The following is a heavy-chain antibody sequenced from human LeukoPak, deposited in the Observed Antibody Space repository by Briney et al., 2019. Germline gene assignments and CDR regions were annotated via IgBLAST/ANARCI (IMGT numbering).Heavy chain of an antibody. V-gene: IGHV4-59*02. J-gene: IGHJ4*02. CDR3: ARGKYYFDY. CDR1: GGSVSSYY. CDR2: IYYSGRT. Sequence: SETLSLTCTVSGGSVSSYYWSWIRQPPGKGLEWIGYIYYSGRTNYNPSLKSRLTTSLDTSKNQFSLKLSSVTAADTAVYYCARGKYYFDYWGQGTLVTVSS.